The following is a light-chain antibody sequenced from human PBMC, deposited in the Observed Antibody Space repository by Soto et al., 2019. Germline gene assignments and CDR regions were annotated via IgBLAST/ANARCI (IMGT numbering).Light chain of an antibody. CDR1: QSVSSSS. CDR2: DTS. J-gene: IGKJ1*01. Sequence: EIVLTQSPGTLSLSPGGRATLSCRASQSVSSSSLSWYQQKPGQALRLLIYDTSSRATDIPDRFSGSGSGTDFTLTISRLEPEDFTVYYCQHYGTSMWTFGQGTTVEIK. V-gene: IGKV3-20*01. CDR3: QHYGTSMWT.